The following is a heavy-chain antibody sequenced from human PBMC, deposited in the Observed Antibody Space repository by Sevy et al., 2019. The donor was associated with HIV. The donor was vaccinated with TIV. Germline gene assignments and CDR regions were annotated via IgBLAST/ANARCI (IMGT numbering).Heavy chain of an antibody. Sequence: ASVKVSCKASGYTFTGYYMHWVRQAPGQGLEWMGWINPNSGGTNYAQKFQGWVTMTRDTSISTAYMELSRLGSDDTAVYYCARMAGTWWFDPWGQGTLVTVSS. V-gene: IGHV1-2*04. CDR3: ARMAGTWWFDP. D-gene: IGHD1-1*01. CDR1: GYTFTGYY. CDR2: INPNSGGT. J-gene: IGHJ5*02.